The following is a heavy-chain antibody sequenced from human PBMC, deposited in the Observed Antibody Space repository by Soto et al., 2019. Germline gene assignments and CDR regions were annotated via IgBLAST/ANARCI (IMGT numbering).Heavy chain of an antibody. Sequence: EVQLVESGGDSVQPGGSLRLSCAASGFPFSSYWMHWVRHTPGKGLEWVSRISGDGTTIYYADSVTRRFTVSRDNAKNTVSLQMSGLGAEDTAVYYCAREYYGLLTGYYNDHWGQGTLVSVSS. D-gene: IGHD3-9*01. J-gene: IGHJ4*02. CDR1: GFPFSSYW. V-gene: IGHV3-74*01. CDR2: ISGDGTTI. CDR3: AREYYGLLTGYYNDH.